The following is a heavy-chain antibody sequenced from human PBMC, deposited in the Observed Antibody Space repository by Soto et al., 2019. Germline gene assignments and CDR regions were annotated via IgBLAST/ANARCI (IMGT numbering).Heavy chain of an antibody. D-gene: IGHD2-15*01. Sequence: PSETLSLTCSVSNGSIRSNYWSWIRQPAGKGLEWIGRIYSTGATNYNPSLKSRVSMSVDTSKNQFSLKLTSVIAADTAVYYWARTAVASTPYFDYWGQGSLVTVSS. CDR3: ARTAVASTPYFDY. CDR2: IYSTGAT. CDR1: NGSIRSNY. J-gene: IGHJ4*02. V-gene: IGHV4-4*07.